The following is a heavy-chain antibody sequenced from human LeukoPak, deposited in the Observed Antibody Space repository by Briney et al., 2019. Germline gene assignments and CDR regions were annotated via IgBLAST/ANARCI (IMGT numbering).Heavy chain of an antibody. CDR2: ISSSSSYI. J-gene: IGHJ4*02. CDR1: GFTSSSYS. V-gene: IGHV3-21*01. CDR3: ARDNGVYCTNGVCNYFDY. Sequence: PGGSLRLSCAASGFTSSSYSMNWVRQAPGKGLEWVSSISSSSSYIYYADSVKGRFTISRDNAKNSLYLQMNSLRAEDTAVYYCARDNGVYCTNGVCNYFDYWGQGTLVTVSS. D-gene: IGHD2-8*01.